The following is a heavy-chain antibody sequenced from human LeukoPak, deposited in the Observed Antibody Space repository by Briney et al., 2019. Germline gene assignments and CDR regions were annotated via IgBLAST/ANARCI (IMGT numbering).Heavy chain of an antibody. Sequence: GGSLRLSCAASGFTVSSNYMNWVRQAPGKGLGWVSVIFSGGSTYYADSVKGRFTISRDNSKNTLYLQMNSLRAEDTAVYYCAREGRKYGSGSLYYFDYWGQGALVTVSS. D-gene: IGHD3-10*01. CDR2: IFSGGST. J-gene: IGHJ4*02. V-gene: IGHV3-66*01. CDR3: AREGRKYGSGSLYYFDY. CDR1: GFTVSSNY.